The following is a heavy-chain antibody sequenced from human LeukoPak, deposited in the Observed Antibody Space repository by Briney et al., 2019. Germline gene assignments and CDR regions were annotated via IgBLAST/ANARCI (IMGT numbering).Heavy chain of an antibody. V-gene: IGHV4-61*02. D-gene: IGHD6-19*01. CDR1: GYSISSGYY. CDR2: IYTSGST. J-gene: IGHJ4*02. Sequence: SETLSLTCAVSGYSISSGYYWSWIRQPAGKGLEWIGRIYTSGSTNYNPSLKSRVTISVDTSKNQFSLKLSSVTAADTAVYYCARAQQWLGFDYWGQGTLVTVSS. CDR3: ARAQQWLGFDY.